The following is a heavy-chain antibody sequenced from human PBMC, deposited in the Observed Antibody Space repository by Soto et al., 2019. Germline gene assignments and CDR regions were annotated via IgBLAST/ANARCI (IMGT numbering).Heavy chain of an antibody. V-gene: IGHV4-4*02. J-gene: IGHJ4*02. CDR3: AVPGAGDFDY. D-gene: IGHD6-13*01. Sequence: QVQLQESGPGLVEPSGTLSLTCAVSGAPISTNNWWSWVRQPPGKGLEWIGEVYHSGSTNCNPSLKSRVTISIDKSKNQFSLRLTSMTAADTAVYYCAVPGAGDFDYWSQGTLVTVSS. CDR2: VYHSGST. CDR1: GAPISTNNW.